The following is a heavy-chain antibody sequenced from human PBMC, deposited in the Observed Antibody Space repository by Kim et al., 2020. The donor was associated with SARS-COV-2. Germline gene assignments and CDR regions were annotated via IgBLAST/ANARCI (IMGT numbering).Heavy chain of an antibody. CDR2: IYYSGST. D-gene: IGHD3-10*01. CDR1: GGSISSYY. Sequence: SETLSLTCTVSGGSISSYYWSWIRQPPGKGLEWIGYIYYSGSTNYNPSLKSRVTISVDTSKNQFSLKLSSVTAADTAVYYCARAWGRGVTMVRGVTNWFDPWGQGTLVTVSS. V-gene: IGHV4-59*01. J-gene: IGHJ5*02. CDR3: ARAWGRGVTMVRGVTNWFDP.